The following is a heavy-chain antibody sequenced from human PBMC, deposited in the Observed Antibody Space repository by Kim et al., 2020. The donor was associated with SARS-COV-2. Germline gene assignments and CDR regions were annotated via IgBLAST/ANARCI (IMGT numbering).Heavy chain of an antibody. CDR3: AKDDKVTDIVVVVAATTTDY. J-gene: IGHJ4*02. Sequence: GGSLRLSCAASGFTFSSYAMSWVRQAPGKGLEWVSATSGSGGSTYYADSVKGRFTISRDNSKNTLYLQMNSLRAEDTAVYYCAKDDKVTDIVVVVAATTTDYWGQGTLVTVSS. CDR2: TSGSGGST. CDR1: GFTFSSYA. D-gene: IGHD2-15*01. V-gene: IGHV3-23*01.